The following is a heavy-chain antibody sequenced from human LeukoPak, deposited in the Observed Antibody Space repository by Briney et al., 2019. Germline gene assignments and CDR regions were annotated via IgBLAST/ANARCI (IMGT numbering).Heavy chain of an antibody. CDR3: AKDQNYESSGYYGGFDY. J-gene: IGHJ4*02. V-gene: IGHV3-23*01. Sequence: GGSLRLSCAASGFSFSSHVMHWVRLAPGKGLEWVSGISGSGGDTYYADSVKGRFTISRDNSKNTLNLQMNSLRAEDTALYYCAKDQNYESSGYYGGFDYWGQGTLVTVSS. CDR1: GFSFSSHV. CDR2: ISGSGGDT. D-gene: IGHD3-22*01.